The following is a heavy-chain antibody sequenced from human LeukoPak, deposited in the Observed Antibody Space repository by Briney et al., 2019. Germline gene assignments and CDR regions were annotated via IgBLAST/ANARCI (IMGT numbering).Heavy chain of an antibody. Sequence: SVKVSCKASGGTFSSYAISWVRQAPGQGLEWMGGIIPIFGTANYAQKFQGRVTITADESTSTAYMELSSLRSEDTAVYYCARGAGPLRYYYYYYMDVWGKGTTVTISS. CDR2: IIPIFGTA. CDR1: GGTFSSYA. J-gene: IGHJ6*03. CDR3: ARGAGPLRYYYYYYMDV. D-gene: IGHD3-9*01. V-gene: IGHV1-69*13.